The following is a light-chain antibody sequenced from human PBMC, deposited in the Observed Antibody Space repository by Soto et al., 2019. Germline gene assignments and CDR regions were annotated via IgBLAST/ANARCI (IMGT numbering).Light chain of an antibody. Sequence: DIQMTQSPSSLSASVGDRVTITCRASQSISSYLNWYQQKPGKAPKLLIYAASSLQSGVPSRFGGSGYGTDLTLTNSSLHPEDVGTYCCKQKDTFGPGTKVDI. CDR2: AAS. J-gene: IGKJ3*01. CDR3: KQKDT. CDR1: QSISSY. V-gene: IGKV1-39*01.